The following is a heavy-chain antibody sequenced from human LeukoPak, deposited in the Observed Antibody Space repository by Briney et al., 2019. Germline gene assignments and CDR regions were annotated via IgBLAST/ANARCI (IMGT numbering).Heavy chain of an antibody. D-gene: IGHD1-26*01. J-gene: IGHJ4*02. Sequence: ASVKVSCKASGYTFTSYHINWVRQATGQGLEWMGWMNPNSGNTCYAQKFQGRVTMTRNSSISTAYMELSSLRFEDTAVYYCARVSWEMVDWGQGTLVTVSS. CDR2: MNPNSGNT. CDR3: ARVSWEMVD. CDR1: GYTFTSYH. V-gene: IGHV1-8*01.